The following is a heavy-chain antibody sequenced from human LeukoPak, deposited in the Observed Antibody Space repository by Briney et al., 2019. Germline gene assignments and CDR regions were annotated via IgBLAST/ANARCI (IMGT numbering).Heavy chain of an antibody. CDR2: IKQDGSDT. J-gene: IGHJ4*02. CDR3: ATSPGLGYSTSLTGVDY. Sequence: GGSLRLSCAASGFTFSSYAMSWVRQTPGKGLEWVSNIKQDGSDTYYVDSVKGRFTISRDNTKNSLYLQMNSLRAEDTAVYYCATSPGLGYSTSLTGVDYWGQGTLVTVSS. D-gene: IGHD6-6*01. CDR1: GFTFSSYA. V-gene: IGHV3-7*01.